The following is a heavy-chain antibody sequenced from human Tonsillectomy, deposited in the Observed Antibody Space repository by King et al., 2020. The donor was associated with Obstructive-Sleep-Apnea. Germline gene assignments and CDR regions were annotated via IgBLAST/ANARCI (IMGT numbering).Heavy chain of an antibody. CDR1: SFSLINARMG. V-gene: IGHV2-26*01. D-gene: IGHD6-13*01. CDR3: ARLTLVSDAFDI. Sequence: TLKESGPVLVKPTETLTLTCTVSSFSLINARMGVSWIRQPPGEALEWLGHIFSNDEKSYSTSLKGRVTISKDTSKSQVVLTMTNMDPVDTATYSCARLTLVSDAFDIWGQGTMVTVPS. CDR2: IFSNDEK. J-gene: IGHJ3*02.